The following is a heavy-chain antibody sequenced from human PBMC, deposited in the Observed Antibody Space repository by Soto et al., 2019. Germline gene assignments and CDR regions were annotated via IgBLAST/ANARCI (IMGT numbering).Heavy chain of an antibody. V-gene: IGHV1-3*01. J-gene: IGHJ5*02. CDR3: AKHQAPAYGGNGRFDWFDP. D-gene: IGHD4-17*01. CDR2: INAGNGNT. Sequence: GASVKVSCKASGYAFTSYAMHWVRQAPGQRLEWMGWINAGNGNTKYSQKFQGRVTITRDTSASTAYMELNSLRAEDTAVYYCAKHQAPAYGGNGRFDWFDPWGQGTLVTVSS. CDR1: GYAFTSYA.